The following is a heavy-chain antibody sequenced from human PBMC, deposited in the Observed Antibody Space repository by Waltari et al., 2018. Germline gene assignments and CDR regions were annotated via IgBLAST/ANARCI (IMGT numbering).Heavy chain of an antibody. D-gene: IGHD3-16*02. V-gene: IGHV3-33*01. J-gene: IGHJ3*01. CDR3: ARDIAFGGVIVMNEAFDF. CDR2: ISSTGMNT. Sequence: QLYLVESGGGVVQPGRSLRRSCAASVFTFSSYGMHWVRQPPGKGLQWVAVISSTGMNTYYADSVRGRFTISSDISKNILYLQMNSLRAEDTAVYYCARDIAFGGVIVMNEAFDFRGRGTTVTVSP. CDR1: VFTFSSYG.